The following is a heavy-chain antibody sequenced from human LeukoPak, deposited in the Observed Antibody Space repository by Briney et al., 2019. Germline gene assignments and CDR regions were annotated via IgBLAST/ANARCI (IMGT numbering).Heavy chain of an antibody. V-gene: IGHV3-13*01. Sequence: PGGSLRLSCAASGFTFSSYDMHWVRQATGKGLEWVSAIGTAGDTYYPGSVKGRFTISRENAKNSLYLQMNSLRAGDTAVYYCARAVVAAGNDWFDPWGQGTLVTVSS. J-gene: IGHJ5*02. CDR1: GFTFSSYD. D-gene: IGHD6-13*01. CDR3: ARAVVAAGNDWFDP. CDR2: IGTAGDT.